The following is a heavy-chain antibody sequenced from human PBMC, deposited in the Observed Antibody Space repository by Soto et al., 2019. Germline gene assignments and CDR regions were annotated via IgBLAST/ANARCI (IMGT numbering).Heavy chain of an antibody. CDR3: AKGYSYYDSSGYYRPDY. D-gene: IGHD3-22*01. CDR2: ISYDGSNK. V-gene: IGHV3-30*18. CDR1: GFTFSSYG. Sequence: QVQLVESGGGVVQPGRSLRLSCAASGFTFSSYGMHWVRQAPGKGLEWVAVISYDGSNKYYADSVKGRFTISRDNSKNTLYLQMNSLRAEDTAVYYCAKGYSYYDSSGYYRPDYWGQGTLVTVSS. J-gene: IGHJ4*02.